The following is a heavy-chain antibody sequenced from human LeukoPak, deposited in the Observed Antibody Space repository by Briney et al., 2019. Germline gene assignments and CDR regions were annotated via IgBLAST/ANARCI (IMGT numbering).Heavy chain of an antibody. CDR1: GGSISSSSYY. J-gene: IGHJ4*02. D-gene: IGHD3-22*01. CDR2: IYYSGST. V-gene: IGHV4-39*07. CDR3: ARVTGYMIEDYFDY. Sequence: SEPLSLTCTVSGGSISSSSYYGGWIRQPPGKGLEWFGSIYYSGSTYYNPSLKSRVTISVDTSKNQFSLRLSSVTAADTAVYYCARVTGYMIEDYFDYWGQGTLVTVSS.